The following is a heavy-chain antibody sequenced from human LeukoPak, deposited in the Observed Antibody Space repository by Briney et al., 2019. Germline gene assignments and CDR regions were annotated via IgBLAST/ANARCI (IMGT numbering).Heavy chain of an antibody. CDR3: ASLQWLVTY. CDR1: GGSFSGYY. Sequence: SETLSLTCAVYGGSFSGYYWSWIRQPPGKGLEWIGEINHSGSTNYNPSLESRVTISVDTSKNQFSLKLSSVTAADTAVYYCASLQWLVTYWGQGTLVTVSS. CDR2: INHSGST. D-gene: IGHD6-19*01. V-gene: IGHV4-34*01. J-gene: IGHJ4*02.